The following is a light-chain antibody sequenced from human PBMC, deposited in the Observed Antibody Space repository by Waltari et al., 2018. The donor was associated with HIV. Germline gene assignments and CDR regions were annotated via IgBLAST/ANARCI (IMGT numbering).Light chain of an antibody. Sequence: QSALTQPASVSGSPGQSITISCTGTHRVVGGYNFVSWYHKHPGKAPKLMIDAVTHRTSGLCNRFSGYKSGNTASLTISGLQAEDEADYYCTSYTSNNTLMFGGGTKVTVL. V-gene: IGLV2-14*01. CDR3: TSYTSNNTLM. CDR1: HRVVGGYNF. J-gene: IGLJ3*02. CDR2: AVT.